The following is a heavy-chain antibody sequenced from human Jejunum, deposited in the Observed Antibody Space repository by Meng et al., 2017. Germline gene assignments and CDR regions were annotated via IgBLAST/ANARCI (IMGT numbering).Heavy chain of an antibody. CDR1: GLTVNDNY. D-gene: IGHD2-2*02. V-gene: IGHV3-66*02. CDR2: IYAGGVT. CDR3: ARDPYTNRWLFAFDV. J-gene: IGHJ3*01. Sequence: GESLKISCGASGLTVNDNYMTWVHQAPGKGLEWVSVIYAGGVTYYADSVEGRFTISRDKAKNTLYLQMNSLRPEDTAVYYCARDPYTNRWLFAFDVWGPGTVVTVSS.